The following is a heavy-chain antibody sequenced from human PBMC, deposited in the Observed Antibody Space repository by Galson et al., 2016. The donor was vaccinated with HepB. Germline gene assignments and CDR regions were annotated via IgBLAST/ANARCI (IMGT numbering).Heavy chain of an antibody. V-gene: IGHV3-23*01. CDR2: TSANGEAA. J-gene: IGHJ6*02. CDR3: ARRAELALGRYWFIFGMDV. CDR1: GFSFSSYD. Sequence: SLRLSCAASGFSFSSYDMNWVRQAPGKGLEWVSITSANGEAAYYTDSVQGRFTISRDNSKEMLFLEVSSLRAEDTAVYYCARRAELALGRYWFIFGMDVWGQGTTVTVSS. D-gene: IGHD3-22*01.